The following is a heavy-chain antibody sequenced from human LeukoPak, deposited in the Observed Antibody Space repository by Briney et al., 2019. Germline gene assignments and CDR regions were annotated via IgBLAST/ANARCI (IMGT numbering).Heavy chain of an antibody. CDR1: GGTFSSYA. D-gene: IGHD6-13*01. J-gene: IGHJ4*02. CDR2: IIPIFGTA. CDR3: ASLYSSSWPPREYYFDY. V-gene: IGHV1-69*06. Sequence: SVKVSCKASGGTFSSYAISWVRQAPGQGLEWMGGIIPIFGTAYYAQKFQGRVTITADKSTSTAYMELSSLRSEDTAVYYCASLYSSSWPPREYYFDYWGQGTLVTVSS.